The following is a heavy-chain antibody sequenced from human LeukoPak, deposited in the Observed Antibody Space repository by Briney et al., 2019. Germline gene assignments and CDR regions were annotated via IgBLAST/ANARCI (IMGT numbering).Heavy chain of an antibody. V-gene: IGHV1-2*02. CDR1: GYTFTCYY. Sequence: ASVKVSCKASGYTFTCYYMHWVRQAPGQGLEWMGWINPNSGGTNYAQKFQGRVTMTRDTSISTAYMELSRLRSDDTAVYYCARILGYCSGGSCYPRPYFDYWGRGTLVTVSS. D-gene: IGHD2-15*01. J-gene: IGHJ4*02. CDR3: ARILGYCSGGSCYPRPYFDY. CDR2: INPNSGGT.